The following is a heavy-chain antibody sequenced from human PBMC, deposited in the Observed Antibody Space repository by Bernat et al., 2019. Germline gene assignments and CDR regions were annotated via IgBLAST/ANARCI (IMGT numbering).Heavy chain of an antibody. V-gene: IGHV3-30-3*01. J-gene: IGHJ4*02. CDR3: ARGLRGGGGSSSELDY. Sequence: QVQLVESGGGVVQPGRSLRLSCAASGFTFSSYAMHWVRQAPGKGLEWVAVISYDGSNKYYAASVKGRFTLPRDNSKNTLYLQMNSWRAEDTAVYYCARGLRGGGGSSSELDYWGQGTLVTVSS. CDR2: ISYDGSNK. D-gene: IGHD6-6*01. CDR1: GFTFSSYA.